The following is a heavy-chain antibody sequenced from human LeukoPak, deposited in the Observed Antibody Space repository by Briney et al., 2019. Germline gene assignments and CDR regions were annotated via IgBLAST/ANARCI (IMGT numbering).Heavy chain of an antibody. Sequence: SQTLSLTCTVSGGSISSGGYYWSWIRQHPGKGLEWIGYIYYSGSTYYNPSLKSRVTISVDTSKNQFSLKLSSVTAADTAVYYCASNTMIVAPFDYWGQGTLVTVSP. V-gene: IGHV4-31*03. CDR2: IYYSGST. J-gene: IGHJ4*02. CDR1: GGSISSGGYY. D-gene: IGHD3-22*01. CDR3: ASNTMIVAPFDY.